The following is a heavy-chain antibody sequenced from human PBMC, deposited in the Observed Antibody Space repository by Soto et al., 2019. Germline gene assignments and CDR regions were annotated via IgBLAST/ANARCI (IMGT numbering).Heavy chain of an antibody. CDR2: INPSGGTT. CDR1: GYNFTTSF. V-gene: IGHV1-46*01. J-gene: IGHJ4*02. Sequence: ASVKVSCKASGYNFTTSFIHWLRQAPGHGPQWMDIINPSGGTTSYAHNFQGRVTMTTDTSTTTVYMELSSLRSDDTAVYFCARQANEYSSSYYFDYWGQGSLVTVSS. D-gene: IGHD6-6*01. CDR3: ARQANEYSSSYYFDY.